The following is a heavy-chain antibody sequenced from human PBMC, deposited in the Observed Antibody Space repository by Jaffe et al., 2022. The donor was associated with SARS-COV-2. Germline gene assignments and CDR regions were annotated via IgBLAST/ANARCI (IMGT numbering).Heavy chain of an antibody. CDR2: ISYDGSVQ. J-gene: IGHJ4*02. V-gene: IGHV3-30*18. CDR3: AKGATKMDY. D-gene: IGHD1-26*01. Sequence: QVQLVESGGGVVQPGRSLRLSCAASGFTVNNYGMHWVRQAPGRGLEWMAFISYDGSVQHYVDSVKGRFTISRDDFKNTLFLQMTSLRVDDTAVYYCAKGATKMDYWGQGTLVTVSS. CDR1: GFTVNNYG.